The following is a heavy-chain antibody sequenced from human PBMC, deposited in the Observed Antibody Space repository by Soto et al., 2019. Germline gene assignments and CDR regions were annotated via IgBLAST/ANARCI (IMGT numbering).Heavy chain of an antibody. CDR1: GGSVTSDEDY. CDR2: ISNSGST. CDR3: ATGSGSTYGYFDH. J-gene: IGHJ4*02. D-gene: IGHD5-18*01. Sequence: SETLSLTCTVSGGSVTSDEDYWTWIRQSPGKGLEWIGYISNSGSTGYNPSLKTRLSMSVDRSKNQFTLRLTSVTAADTAVYFCATGSGSTYGYFDHWGQGTQVTVSS. V-gene: IGHV4-30-4*01.